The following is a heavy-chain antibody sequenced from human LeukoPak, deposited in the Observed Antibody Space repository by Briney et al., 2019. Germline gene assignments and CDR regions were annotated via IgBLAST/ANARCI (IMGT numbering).Heavy chain of an antibody. D-gene: IGHD3-22*01. CDR3: ASGLGDAFDT. CDR2: ISAYNGNT. CDR1: GGTFSSYA. Sequence: APVKVSCKASGGTFSSYAISWVRQAPGQGLEWMGWISAYNGNTNYAQKLQGRVTMTTDTSTSTAYMELRSLRSDDTAVYYCASGLGDAFDTWGQGTMVTVSS. V-gene: IGHV1-18*01. J-gene: IGHJ3*02.